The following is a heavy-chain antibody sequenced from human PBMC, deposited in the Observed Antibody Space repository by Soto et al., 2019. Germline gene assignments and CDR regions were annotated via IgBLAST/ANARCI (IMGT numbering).Heavy chain of an antibody. J-gene: IGHJ4*02. D-gene: IGHD3-10*01. CDR2: ISYDGSNK. CDR3: ARDIQMVLGLDY. CDR1: GFTFSNYA. Sequence: QVQLVESGGGVVQPGRSLRVSCAASGFTFSNYAMHWVRQAPGKGLEWVAVISYDGSNKYYADSVKGRFTISRDNSKNTLYLQMNSLRAEDTAVYYCARDIQMVLGLDYWGQGTLVTVSS. V-gene: IGHV3-30-3*01.